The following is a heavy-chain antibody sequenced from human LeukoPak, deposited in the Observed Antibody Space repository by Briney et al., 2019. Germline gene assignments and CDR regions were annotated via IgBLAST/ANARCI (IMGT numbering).Heavy chain of an antibody. D-gene: IGHD6-13*01. CDR2: INHSGST. Sequence: PSETLSLTCAVYGGSFSGYYWSWIRQPPGKGLEWIGEINHSGSTNYNPSLKSRVTISVDTSKNQFSLKLSSVTAADTAVYYCATRSNSWYYFDYWGQGALVAVSS. V-gene: IGHV4-34*01. J-gene: IGHJ4*02. CDR3: ATRSNSWYYFDY. CDR1: GGSFSGYY.